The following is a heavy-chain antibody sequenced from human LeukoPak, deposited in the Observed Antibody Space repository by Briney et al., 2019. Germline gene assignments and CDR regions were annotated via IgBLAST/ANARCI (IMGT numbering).Heavy chain of an antibody. J-gene: IGHJ4*02. CDR3: ASAPSGIAAAGIDY. D-gene: IGHD6-13*01. CDR2: ISSSGGTI. CDR1: GFTFSSYE. Sequence: GGSLRLSCAASGFTFSSYEMNWVRQAPGKGLEWVSYISSSGGTIYYADSVKGRFTISRDNAKNSLYLQMNSLRAEDTAVYYCASAPSGIAAAGIDYWGQGTLVTVSS. V-gene: IGHV3-48*03.